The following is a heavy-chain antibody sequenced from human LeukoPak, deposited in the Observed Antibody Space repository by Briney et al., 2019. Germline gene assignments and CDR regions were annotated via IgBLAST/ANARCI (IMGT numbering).Heavy chain of an antibody. CDR2: IYYSGST. CDR1: GGSISSSSYY. J-gene: IGHJ6*02. CDR3: ARDWLMSSDYYYGMDV. V-gene: IGHV4-39*07. Sequence: SETLSLTCTVSGGSISSSSYYWGWIRQPPGKGLEWIRSIYYSGSTYYNPSLKSRVTISVDTSKNQFSLKLSSVTAADTAVYYCARDWLMSSDYYYGMDVWGQGTTVTVSS. D-gene: IGHD3-22*01.